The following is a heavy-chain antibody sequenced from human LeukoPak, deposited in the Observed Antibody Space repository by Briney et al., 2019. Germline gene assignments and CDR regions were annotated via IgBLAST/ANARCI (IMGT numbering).Heavy chain of an antibody. CDR2: VNSGESDT. V-gene: IGHV3-74*01. CDR3: AKPLAAAGIMYYFDY. D-gene: IGHD6-13*01. Sequence: PGGSLRLSCAASGFTFSSYWMHWVRQAPGKGLVWVSHVNSGESDTDYADSVKGRFTISRDNSKNTLYLQMNSLRAEDTAVYYCAKPLAAAGIMYYFDYWGQGTLVTVSS. CDR1: GFTFSSYW. J-gene: IGHJ4*02.